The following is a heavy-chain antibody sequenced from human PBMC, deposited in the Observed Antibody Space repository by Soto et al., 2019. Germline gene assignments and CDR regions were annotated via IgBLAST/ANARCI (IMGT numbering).Heavy chain of an antibody. CDR1: GLSLSTSGVG. D-gene: IGHD5-12*01. Sequence: QITLKESGPTLVKRTQTLTLTCTFSGLSLSTSGVGVGWIRQPPGKALEWLALIYWDDYKRYSPSLKSRLTITTDTSKNQVVLTMTNMDPVDTATYFCTHAYYSGYDIHDAFHIWGQGTMVTVSS. V-gene: IGHV2-5*02. CDR3: THAYYSGYDIHDAFHI. J-gene: IGHJ3*02. CDR2: IYWDDYK.